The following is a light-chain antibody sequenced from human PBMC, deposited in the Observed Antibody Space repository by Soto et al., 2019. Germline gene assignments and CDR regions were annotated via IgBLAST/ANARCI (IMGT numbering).Light chain of an antibody. CDR1: SSDVGSYNL. J-gene: IGLJ1*01. V-gene: IGLV2-23*02. Sequence: SALTQPASVCGSPGQSITISCTGTSSDVGSYNLVSWYQQHPGKAPKLMIYEVSKRPSGVSNRFSGSKSGNTASLTISGLQAEDEADYYCCSYAGSSTSVFGTGTKVTVL. CDR2: EVS. CDR3: CSYAGSSTSV.